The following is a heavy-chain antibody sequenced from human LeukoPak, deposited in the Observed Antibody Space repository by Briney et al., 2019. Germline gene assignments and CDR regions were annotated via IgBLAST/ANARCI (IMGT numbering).Heavy chain of an antibody. V-gene: IGHV3-11*04. Sequence: GGSLRLSCAASGFTFSDYYMSWIRQTPGKGLEWVSYISSSGSTIYYADSVKGRFTISRDNAKNSLYLQMNSLRAEDTAVYYCARTGPSYYDFWSGYSLYWFDPWGQGTLVTVSS. CDR3: ARTGPSYYDFWSGYSLYWFDP. CDR1: GFTFSDYY. D-gene: IGHD3-3*01. CDR2: ISSSGSTI. J-gene: IGHJ5*02.